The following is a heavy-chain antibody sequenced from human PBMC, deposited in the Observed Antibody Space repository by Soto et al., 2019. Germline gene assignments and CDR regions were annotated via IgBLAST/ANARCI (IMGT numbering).Heavy chain of an antibody. CDR1: GGSISSSSYY. J-gene: IGHJ4*02. D-gene: IGHD1-26*01. CDR3: ARHRGGSYYDFDY. V-gene: IGHV4-39*01. Sequence: NPSDTLSLTCTVSGGSISSSSYYWGWIRQPPGKGLEWIGSIYYSGSTYYNPSLKSRVTISVDTSKNQFSLKLSSVTTADTAVYYCARHRGGSYYDFDYWGQGTLVTVSS. CDR2: IYYSGST.